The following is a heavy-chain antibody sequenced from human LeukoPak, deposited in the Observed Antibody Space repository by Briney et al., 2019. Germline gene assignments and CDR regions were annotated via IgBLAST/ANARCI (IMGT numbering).Heavy chain of an antibody. D-gene: IGHD3-22*01. Sequence: SETLSLTCTVSSGSISSGDYYWSWIRQHPGKGLEWIGNIYYSGSTYYNPSLKSRVTISVDTSKSQFSLKLSSVTAADTAVYYCAREGYDSSYYWGQGTLVTVSS. CDR2: IYYSGST. J-gene: IGHJ4*02. V-gene: IGHV4-31*03. CDR3: AREGYDSSYY. CDR1: SGSISSGDYY.